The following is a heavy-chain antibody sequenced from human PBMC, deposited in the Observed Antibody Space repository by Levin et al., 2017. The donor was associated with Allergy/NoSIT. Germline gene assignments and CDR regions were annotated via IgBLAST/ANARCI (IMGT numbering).Heavy chain of an antibody. Sequence: ETLSLTCAASGFTFSDYVMTWVRQAPGKGLEWVSGISGGGSGTYYADSVKGRFTISRDNSKNTLYLQMNSLRADATAVEYCACDGSVWSGYYMGYWGQGTLVTVSS. J-gene: IGHJ4*02. CDR3: ACDGSVWSGYYMGY. CDR2: ISGGGSGT. V-gene: IGHV3-23*01. CDR1: GFTFSDYV. D-gene: IGHD3-3*01.